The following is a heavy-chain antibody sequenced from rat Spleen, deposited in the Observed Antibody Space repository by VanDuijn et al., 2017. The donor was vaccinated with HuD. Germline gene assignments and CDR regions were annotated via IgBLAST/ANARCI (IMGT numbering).Heavy chain of an antibody. D-gene: IGHD1-2*01. CDR2: INTGSGGT. CDR3: ARESIAAISH. V-gene: IGHV1-43*01. J-gene: IGHJ2*01. Sequence: QIQLQQSGAELAKPGSSVKISCKASGYTFTSYYISWIKQTTGQGLDYMGNINTGSGGTNYNEKFKGKATLTVDKSSTTAFMQLSSLTPDDSAVYFCARESIAAISHWGQGVMVTVSS. CDR1: GYTFTSYY.